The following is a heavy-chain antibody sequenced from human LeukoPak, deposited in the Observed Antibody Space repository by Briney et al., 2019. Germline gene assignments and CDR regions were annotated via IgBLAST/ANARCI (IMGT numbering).Heavy chain of an antibody. J-gene: IGHJ6*03. CDR2: IYYSGST. CDR3: ARSVEGFCSGGSCYSYYYYMDV. Sequence: SETLSLTCTVSGGSICSYYWSWIRQPAGKGLEWIGYIYYSGSTNYNPSLKSRVTISVDTSKNQFSLKLSSVTAADTAVYYCARSVEGFCSGGSCYSYYYYMDVWGKGTTVTVSS. V-gene: IGHV4-59*01. D-gene: IGHD2-15*01. CDR1: GGSICSYY.